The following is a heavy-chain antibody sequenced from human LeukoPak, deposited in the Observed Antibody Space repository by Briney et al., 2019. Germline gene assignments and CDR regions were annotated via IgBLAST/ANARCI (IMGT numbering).Heavy chain of an antibody. V-gene: IGHV4-34*01. J-gene: IGHJ6*02. CDR3: ARRFAGYSSSWYPIYYYGMDV. CDR2: INHSGST. Sequence: PSETLSLTCAVYGGSFSGYYWSWIRQPPGKGLEWIGEINHSGSTNYNPSLKSRVTISVDTSKNQFSLKLSSVTAADTAVYYCARRFAGYSSSWYPIYYYGMDVWGQGTTVTVSS. CDR1: GGSFSGYY. D-gene: IGHD6-13*01.